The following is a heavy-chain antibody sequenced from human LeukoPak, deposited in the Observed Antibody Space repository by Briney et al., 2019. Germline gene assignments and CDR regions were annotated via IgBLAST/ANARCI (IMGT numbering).Heavy chain of an antibody. J-gene: IGHJ5*02. CDR3: ARAPLLVTMVRGVTKSDWFDP. D-gene: IGHD3-10*01. V-gene: IGHV4-34*01. CDR2: INHSGST. CDR1: RGSFSGYY. Sequence: SETLSLTCAVYRGSFSGYYWSWIRQPPGKGLEWIGEINHSGSTNYNPSLKSRVTISVDTSKNQFSLKLSSVTAADTAVYYCARAPLLVTMVRGVTKSDWFDPWGQGTLVTVSS.